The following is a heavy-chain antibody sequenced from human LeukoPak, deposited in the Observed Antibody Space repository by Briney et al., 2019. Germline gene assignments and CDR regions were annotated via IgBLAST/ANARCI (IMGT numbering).Heavy chain of an antibody. CDR1: GYTFTSYA. V-gene: IGHV7-4-1*02. Sequence: ASVKVSCKASGYTFTSYAMNWVRQAPGQGLEWMGWINTNTGNPTYAQGFTGRFVFSLDTSVSTAYLQISSLKAEDNAVYYCARDGPSSSSENYYSYYYMDVWGKGTTVTVSS. D-gene: IGHD6-13*01. J-gene: IGHJ6*03. CDR2: INTNTGNP. CDR3: ARDGPSSSSENYYSYYYMDV.